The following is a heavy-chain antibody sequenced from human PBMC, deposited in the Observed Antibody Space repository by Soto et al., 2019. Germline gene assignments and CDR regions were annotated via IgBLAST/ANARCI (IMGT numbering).Heavy chain of an antibody. V-gene: IGHV5-10-1*01. CDR1: GYSFTSYW. CDR3: EIQGGDYGDNDFDY. J-gene: IGHJ4*02. Sequence: PGESLKISCKGSGYSFTSYWITWVRQMPGKGLEWMGRIDPSDYYTNYSPSFQGHITLSADKSISTAYLQWSSLKASDTAMYYCEIQGGDYGDNDFDYWGQGTLVTVSS. D-gene: IGHD4-17*01. CDR2: IDPSDYYT.